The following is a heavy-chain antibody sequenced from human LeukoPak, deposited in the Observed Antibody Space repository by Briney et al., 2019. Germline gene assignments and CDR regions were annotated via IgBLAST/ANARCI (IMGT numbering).Heavy chain of an antibody. CDR1: GGSFSGYY. Sequence: PSETLSLTCAVYGGSFSGYYWSWIRQPPGKGLEWIAEINHSGSTKYNPSLKSRVTTSVDTSKNQFFLLLSAVTAADTAVYYCGRLAYYDGSGSYYTGEFDYWGQGTLVTVSS. CDR3: GRLAYYDGSGSYYTGEFDY. J-gene: IGHJ4*02. V-gene: IGHV4-34*01. CDR2: INHSGST. D-gene: IGHD3-10*01.